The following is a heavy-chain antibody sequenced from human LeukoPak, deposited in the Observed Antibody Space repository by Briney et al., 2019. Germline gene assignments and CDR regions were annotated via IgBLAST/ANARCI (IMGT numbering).Heavy chain of an antibody. V-gene: IGHV4-34*01. CDR1: GGPISGYY. Sequence: SETLSLTCAVYGGPISGYYWSWIRQSPGKGLEWIGEINHSGSTNYNPSLKSRVTVSVDTSKNQFSLKVNSVTAADTAVYYCAREVIVVVTAIPNWFDPWGQGTLVTVSS. D-gene: IGHD2-21*02. CDR2: INHSGST. J-gene: IGHJ5*02. CDR3: AREVIVVVTAIPNWFDP.